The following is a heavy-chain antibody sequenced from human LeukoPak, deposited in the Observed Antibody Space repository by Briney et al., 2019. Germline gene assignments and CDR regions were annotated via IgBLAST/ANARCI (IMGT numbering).Heavy chain of an antibody. V-gene: IGHV1-46*01. J-gene: IGHJ6*02. D-gene: IGHD2-2*01. CDR3: ARDQGDCSSTSCNQAYYYGMDV. CDR2: INPSGGST. Sequence: GASVKVSCKASGYTFTSYYMHWVRQAPGQGLEWMGIINPSGGSTSYAQKFQGRVTMTRDTSTSTVYMELSSLRSEDTAVYYCARDQGDCSSTSCNQAYYYGMDVWGQGTTVTVSS. CDR1: GYTFTSYY.